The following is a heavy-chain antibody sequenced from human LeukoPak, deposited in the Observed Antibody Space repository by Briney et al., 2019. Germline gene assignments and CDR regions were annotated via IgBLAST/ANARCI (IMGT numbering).Heavy chain of an antibody. J-gene: IGHJ4*02. D-gene: IGHD6-13*01. CDR3: ARKGGSWYRFDS. V-gene: IGHV3-7*01. CDR2: IKQDGSEK. Sequence: GGSLRLSCAASGFTFSNYWMSWVRQAPGKGLEWVANIKQDGSEKYHVHSVKGRFTISRGNAKNSLYLQINSLRAEDTAVYYCARKGGSWYRFDSWGQGTLVTVSS. CDR1: GFTFSNYW.